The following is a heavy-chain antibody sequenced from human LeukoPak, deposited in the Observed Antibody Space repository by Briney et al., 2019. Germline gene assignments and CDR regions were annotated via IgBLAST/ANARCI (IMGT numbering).Heavy chain of an antibody. CDR3: ARTADYGDYYYYMDV. Sequence: SETLSLTCVVYGGSFSGYHWSWIRQPAGKVLEWIGRIYTNGSTNYNPSLKSRVTISVDTSKNQFSLKLSSVTAADTAVYYCARTADYGDYYYYMDVWGKGTTVTISS. J-gene: IGHJ6*03. V-gene: IGHV4-59*10. D-gene: IGHD4-17*01. CDR2: IYTNGST. CDR1: GGSFSGYH.